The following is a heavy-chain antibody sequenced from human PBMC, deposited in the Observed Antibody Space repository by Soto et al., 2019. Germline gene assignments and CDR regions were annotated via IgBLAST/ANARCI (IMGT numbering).Heavy chain of an antibody. CDR3: ARDRYYYDSSGYYLFDY. V-gene: IGHV1-69*13. CDR2: IIPIFGTT. D-gene: IGHD3-22*01. Sequence: SVKVSCKASGYTFTSYGISWVRQAPGQGLEWMGDIIPIFGTTNNAQKFQGRVTITADEATSTAYMELSSLRSDDTAVYYCARDRYYYDSSGYYLFDYWGQGTLVTVSS. J-gene: IGHJ4*02. CDR1: GYTFTSYG.